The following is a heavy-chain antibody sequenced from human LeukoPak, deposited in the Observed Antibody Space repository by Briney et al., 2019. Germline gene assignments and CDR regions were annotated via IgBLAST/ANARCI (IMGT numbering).Heavy chain of an antibody. V-gene: IGHV5-10-1*01. CDR3: ARHNTAMVAFDY. CDR2: IDPSDSYT. J-gene: IGHJ4*02. CDR1: GYSLTSYW. Sequence: GESLKISCKGSGYSLTSYWISWVRQMPGKGLEWMGRIDPSDSYTNYSPSFQGHVTISADKSISTAYLQWSSLKASDTAMYYCARHNTAMVAFDYWGQGTLVTVSP. D-gene: IGHD5-18*01.